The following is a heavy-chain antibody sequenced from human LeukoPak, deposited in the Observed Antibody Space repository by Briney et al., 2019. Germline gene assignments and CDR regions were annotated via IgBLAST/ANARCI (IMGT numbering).Heavy chain of an antibody. CDR2: IKSKTDGGTT. CDR3: TTVGAAAGTAGDYYYYGMDV. V-gene: IGHV3-15*01. Sequence: PGGSLRLSCAASGFTFSNAWMSWVRQAPGKGLEWVGRIKSKTDGGTTDYAAPVKGRFTISRDDSKNTLYLQMNSLKTEDTAVYYCTTVGAAAGTAGDYYYYGMDVRGQGTTVTVSS. CDR1: GFTFSNAW. J-gene: IGHJ6*02. D-gene: IGHD6-13*01.